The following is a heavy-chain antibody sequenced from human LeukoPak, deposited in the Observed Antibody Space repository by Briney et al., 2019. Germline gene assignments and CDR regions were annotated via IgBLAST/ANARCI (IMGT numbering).Heavy chain of an antibody. CDR1: GYTFTSYY. Sequence: ASVKVSCKASGYTFTSYYIHWVRQAPGQGLEWMGWINTNTGNPAYAQGFTGRYVFSLDTSVNTAYLQISSLKAEDTAVYYCARSRFFDWFDPWGQGTLVTVSS. V-gene: IGHV7-4-1*02. CDR2: INTNTGNP. CDR3: ARSRFFDWFDP. J-gene: IGHJ5*02. D-gene: IGHD3-3*01.